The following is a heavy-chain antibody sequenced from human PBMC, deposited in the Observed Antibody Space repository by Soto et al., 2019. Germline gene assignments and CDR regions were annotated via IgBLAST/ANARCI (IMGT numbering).Heavy chain of an antibody. Sequence: DVQLVESGGGLVQPGGSLRLSCAGSGFRFSAYWIHWVRQVPGKALSWVSRIDNDGSTTYAEAVKGRFSISRDNAKNTVYLQMNSLRVEDTGVYYCTRDSARTFDYWGQGTLVSVSS. CDR1: GFRFSAYW. CDR2: IDNDGST. D-gene: IGHD3-10*01. J-gene: IGHJ4*02. V-gene: IGHV3-74*01. CDR3: TRDSARTFDY.